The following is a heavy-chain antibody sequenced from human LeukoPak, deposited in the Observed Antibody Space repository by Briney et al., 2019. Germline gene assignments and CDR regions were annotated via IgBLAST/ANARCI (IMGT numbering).Heavy chain of an antibody. CDR2: IYYSGST. J-gene: IGHJ6*02. D-gene: IGHD2-15*01. Sequence: SETLSLTCTVSGGSISSYYWSWIRQPPGKGLEWIGYIYYSGSTNYNPSLKSRVTISVDTSKNQFSLKLSSVTAADTAVYYCASSGVVVADALLGNYYYYYGMDVWGQGTTVTVSS. V-gene: IGHV4-59*08. CDR3: ASSGVVVADALLGNYYYYYGMDV. CDR1: GGSISSYY.